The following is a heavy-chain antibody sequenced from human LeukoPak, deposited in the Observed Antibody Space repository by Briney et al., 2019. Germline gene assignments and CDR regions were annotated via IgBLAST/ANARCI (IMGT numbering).Heavy chain of an antibody. V-gene: IGHV4-34*01. CDR1: GGSFSGYY. CDR3: ARGVVVPAAKKDKVATRDY. J-gene: IGHJ4*02. CDR2: INHSGST. D-gene: IGHD2-2*01. Sequence: PSETLSLTCAVYGGSFSGYYWSWIRQPPGKGLEWIGEINHSGSTNYNPSLKSRVTISVDTSKNQFSLKLSSVTAADTAVYYCARGVVVPAAKKDKVATRDYWGQGTLVTVSS.